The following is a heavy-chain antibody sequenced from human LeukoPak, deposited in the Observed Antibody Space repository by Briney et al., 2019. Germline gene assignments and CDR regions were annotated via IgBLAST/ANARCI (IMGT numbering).Heavy chain of an antibody. CDR3: ARDSDHTSMLFKGFDY. V-gene: IGHV4-38-2*02. Sequence: MASETLSLTCTVSGYSISSGYYWGWIRQPPGKGLEWIGNIHQSGSTYYNPSVKSRVSISMDTSKNQFSLKLNSVTAADTAVYYCARDSDHTSMLFKGFDYWGQGTLVTVSS. CDR1: GYSISSGYY. CDR2: IHQSGST. J-gene: IGHJ4*02. D-gene: IGHD5-18*01.